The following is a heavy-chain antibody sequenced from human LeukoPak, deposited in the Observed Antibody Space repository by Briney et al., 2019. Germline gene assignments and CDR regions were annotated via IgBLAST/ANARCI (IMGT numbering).Heavy chain of an antibody. CDR2: IYYSGST. CDR3: ARGGISGYVY. Sequence: SGTLSLTCTVSGGSISSYYWSWIRQPPGKGLEWIGYIYYSGSTNYNPSLKSRVTISVDTSKNQFSLKLSSVTAADTAVYYCARGGISGYVYWGQGTLVTVSS. V-gene: IGHV4-59*12. CDR1: GGSISSYY. D-gene: IGHD5-12*01. J-gene: IGHJ4*02.